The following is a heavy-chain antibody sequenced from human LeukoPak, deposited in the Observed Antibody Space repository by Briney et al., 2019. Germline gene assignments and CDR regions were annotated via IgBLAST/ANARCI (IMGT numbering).Heavy chain of an antibody. CDR1: GLTFTRYS. V-gene: IGHV3-21*01. CDR3: ASSDYVWGKPFYFDY. Sequence: PGGSLRLSCAASGLTFTRYSMSWVRQAPGKGLEWVSSISTNSGYIYYADSVMGRFTISRDNARNSLYLQMNSLRPEDTAVYYCASSDYVWGKPFYFDYWGQGTLVTVSS. J-gene: IGHJ4*02. D-gene: IGHD3-16*01. CDR2: ISTNSGYI.